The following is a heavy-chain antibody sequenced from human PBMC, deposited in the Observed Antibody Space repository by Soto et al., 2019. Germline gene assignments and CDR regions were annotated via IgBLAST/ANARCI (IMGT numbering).Heavy chain of an antibody. Sequence: ASETLSLTCTVSGGSVSSGSYYWSWIRQPPGKGPEWIGYIYYSGSTNYNPSLKSRVTISVDTSKNQFSLKLSSVTAADTAVYYCARATGGTLYYYYYGMDVWGQGTTVTVSS. CDR3: ARATGGTLYYYYYGMDV. V-gene: IGHV4-61*01. D-gene: IGHD1-26*01. CDR2: IYYSGST. J-gene: IGHJ6*02. CDR1: GGSVSSGSYY.